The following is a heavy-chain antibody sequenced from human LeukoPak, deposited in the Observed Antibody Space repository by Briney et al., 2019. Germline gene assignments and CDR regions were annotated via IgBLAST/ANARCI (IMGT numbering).Heavy chain of an antibody. V-gene: IGHV3-48*04. CDR1: GFTFSNYS. CDR3: ARDTAPLGMATMLSGGAFDI. D-gene: IGHD5-24*01. Sequence: GGSLRLSCEASGFTFSNYSMNWVRQAPGKGLEWVSYIRSSSTTIYYADSVKGRFTISRDNAKNSLYLQMNSLRAEDTAVYYCARDTAPLGMATMLSGGAFDIWGQGTMVTVSS. J-gene: IGHJ3*02. CDR2: IRSSSTTI.